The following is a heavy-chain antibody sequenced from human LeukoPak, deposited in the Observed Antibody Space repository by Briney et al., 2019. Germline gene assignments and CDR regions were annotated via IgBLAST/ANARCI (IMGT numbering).Heavy chain of an antibody. D-gene: IGHD3-16*01. Sequence: GGSLRLSCAASGFTFSRYWIHWVRQAAGKGLVWVSRINGDGSTTTYADSVKGRFTISRDNSKNTLYLQMNCLRADDTAVYYCTRGGQDDYSEYWGQGTLVTVSS. V-gene: IGHV3-74*01. CDR2: INGDGSTT. CDR1: GFTFSRYW. J-gene: IGHJ4*02. CDR3: TRGGQDDYSEY.